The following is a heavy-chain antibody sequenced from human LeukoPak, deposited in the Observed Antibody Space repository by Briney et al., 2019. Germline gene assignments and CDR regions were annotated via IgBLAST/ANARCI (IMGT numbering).Heavy chain of an antibody. D-gene: IGHD3-22*01. V-gene: IGHV4-34*01. CDR3: ARDLGDSYYDKGGFDY. CDR1: GGSFSGYY. CDR2: INHSGST. Sequence: SETLSLTCAVYGGSFSGYYWSWIRQPPGKGLEWIGEINHSGSTNYNPSLKSRVTISVDTSKNQFSLKLSSVTAADTAVYYCARDLGDSYYDKGGFDYWGQGTLVTVSS. J-gene: IGHJ4*02.